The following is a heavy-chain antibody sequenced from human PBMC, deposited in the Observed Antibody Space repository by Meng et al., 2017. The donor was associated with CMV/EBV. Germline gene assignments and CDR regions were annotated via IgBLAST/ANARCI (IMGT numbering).Heavy chain of an antibody. CDR1: GFTVSSNY. D-gene: IGHD6-13*01. V-gene: IGHV3-53*01. CDR3: ARVPAAEAFDP. J-gene: IGHJ5*02. Sequence: GESLKISCAASGFTVSSNYMSWVRQAPGKGLEWVSVIYGGGSTYYADSVKGRFTISRDNSKNTLYLQMNSLRAEDTAVYYCARVPAAEAFDPWGQGTLVTVSS. CDR2: IYGGGST.